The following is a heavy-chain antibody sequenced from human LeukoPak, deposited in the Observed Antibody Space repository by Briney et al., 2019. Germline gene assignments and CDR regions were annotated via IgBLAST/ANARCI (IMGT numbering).Heavy chain of an antibody. CDR2: IISPYGTA. J-gene: IGHJ3*02. CDR1: GGTFSNYA. V-gene: IGHV1-69*05. CDR3: ARGWSYDSSGWLAFDI. D-gene: IGHD3-22*01. Sequence: ASVKVSCKASGGTFSNYAISWVRQAPGQGLEWMGGIISPYGTAKYAQKFQDRVLITTDESTSTAYMELSSLRPEDTAVYYCARGWSYDSSGWLAFDIWGQGTMVTVSS.